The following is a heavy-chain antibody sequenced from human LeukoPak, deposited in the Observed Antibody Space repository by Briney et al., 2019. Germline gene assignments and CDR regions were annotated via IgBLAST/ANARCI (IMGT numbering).Heavy chain of an antibody. J-gene: IGHJ3*02. V-gene: IGHV3-48*01. Sequence: GGSLRLSCAASGFTFSSYSMNWVRQAPGKGLEWVSYISSSSSTIYYADSVKGRFTISRDNSKNTLYLQMNSLRAEDTAVYYCAKVAGATSFGAFDIWGQGTMVTVS. CDR3: AKVAGATSFGAFDI. CDR1: GFTFSSYS. CDR2: ISSSSSTI. D-gene: IGHD1-26*01.